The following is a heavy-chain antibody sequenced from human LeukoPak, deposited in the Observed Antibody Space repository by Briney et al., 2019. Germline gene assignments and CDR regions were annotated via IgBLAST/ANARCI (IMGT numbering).Heavy chain of an antibody. V-gene: IGHV3-53*01. CDR1: GFTFSDHY. J-gene: IGHJ2*01. CDR2: IYSAGNT. Sequence: PGGSLRLSCAASGFTFSDHYMDWVRQAPGKGLEWVSVIYSAGNTFYADSVKGRFTMSRDSSKNTLCPQMNSLRAEDTAVYYCARVLLASNGDQYWYYDLRGRGTLVTVSS. CDR3: ARVLLASNGDQYWYYDL. D-gene: IGHD4-17*01.